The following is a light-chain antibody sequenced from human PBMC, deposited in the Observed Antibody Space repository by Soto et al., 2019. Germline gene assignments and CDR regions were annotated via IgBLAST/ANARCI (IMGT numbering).Light chain of an antibody. CDR2: WAS. Sequence: SCKSSQSLLFSSNNKTYLAWYQHRPGQSPKMLIFWASARESGVPERFSGSGSETDFTLTIRGLQPEDAAAYYCQQYYSDFFTFGQGTRLEIK. CDR1: QSLLFSSNNKTY. J-gene: IGKJ2*01. V-gene: IGKV4-1*01. CDR3: QQYYSDFFT.